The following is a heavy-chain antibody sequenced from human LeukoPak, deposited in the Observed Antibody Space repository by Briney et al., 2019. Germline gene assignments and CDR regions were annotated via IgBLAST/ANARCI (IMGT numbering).Heavy chain of an antibody. CDR1: GFTFSSYG. CDR2: ISGSGGST. V-gene: IGHV3-23*01. J-gene: IGHJ4*02. CDR3: ARGRAAADY. Sequence: PGGTLRLSCAASGFTFSSYGMSWVRQAPGKGLEWVSAISGSGGSTYYADSVKGRFTISRDNSKNTLYLQMNSLRAEDTAVYYCARGRAAADYWGQGTLVTVSS. D-gene: IGHD6-13*01.